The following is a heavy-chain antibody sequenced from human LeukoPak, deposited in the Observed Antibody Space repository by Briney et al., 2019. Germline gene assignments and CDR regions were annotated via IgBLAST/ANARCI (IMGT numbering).Heavy chain of an antibody. J-gene: IGHJ4*02. CDR2: INSDGSST. CDR1: GLTFSSYW. Sequence: GGSLRLSCAASGLTFSSYWMHWVRHAPGKGLVWVSRINSDGSSTSYADSVEGRFTISRDNAKNTLYLQMNSLRAEDTAVYYCARRSSGSPPYYFGYWGQGTLVTVSS. CDR3: ARRSSGSPPYYFGY. V-gene: IGHV3-74*01. D-gene: IGHD1-26*01.